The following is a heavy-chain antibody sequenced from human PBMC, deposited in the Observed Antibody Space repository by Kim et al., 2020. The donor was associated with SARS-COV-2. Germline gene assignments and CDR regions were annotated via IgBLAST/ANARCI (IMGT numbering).Heavy chain of an antibody. CDR1: GYTFTSYY. D-gene: IGHD3-10*01. V-gene: IGHV1-46*01. J-gene: IGHJ4*02. CDR2: INPSGGST. CDR3: AGVDGDGSGSYYSVDY. Sequence: ASVKVSCKASGYTFTSYYMHWVRQAPGQGLEWMGIINPSGGSTSYAQKFQGRVTMTRDTSTSTVYMELSSLRSEDTAVYYCAGVDGDGSGSYYSVDYWGQGTLVTVSS.